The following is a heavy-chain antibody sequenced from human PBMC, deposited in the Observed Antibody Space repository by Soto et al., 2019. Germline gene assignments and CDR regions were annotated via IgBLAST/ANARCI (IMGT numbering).Heavy chain of an antibody. CDR2: MNPNSGNT. CDR3: ARDRREQPDYYYYGMDV. V-gene: IGHV1-8*01. D-gene: IGHD1-26*01. CDR1: GYTFTSYD. J-gene: IGHJ6*02. Sequence: ASVKVSCKSSGYTFTSYDINWVRQATGQGLEWMGWMNPNSGNTGYAQKFQGRVTMTRNTSISTAYMELSSVTAADTAVYYCARDRREQPDYYYYGMDVWGQGTTVTVSS.